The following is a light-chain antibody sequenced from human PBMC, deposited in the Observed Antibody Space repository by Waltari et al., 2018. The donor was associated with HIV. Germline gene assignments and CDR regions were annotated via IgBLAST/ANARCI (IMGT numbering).Light chain of an antibody. Sequence: QSALTQPASVSGSPGQSITISCTGSSSDVGGYNYVSWYQQHPGKGPKLMIYEVSNRPSGGSNRFSGSKSGNTASLTISGLQAEDEADYYCSSYTSSSTVVFGGGTKLTVL. J-gene: IGLJ2*01. CDR1: SSDVGGYNY. V-gene: IGLV2-14*01. CDR3: SSYTSSSTVV. CDR2: EVS.